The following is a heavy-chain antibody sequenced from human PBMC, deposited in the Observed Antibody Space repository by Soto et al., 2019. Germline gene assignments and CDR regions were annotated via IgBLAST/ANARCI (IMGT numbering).Heavy chain of an antibody. CDR2: IRKRTNSYTT. CDR1: GFTFSDHY. V-gene: IGHV3-72*01. Sequence: EVQLVESGGGLAQPGGSLRLSCAASGFTFSDHYMDWVRQAPGKGLEWVGRIRKRTNSYTTEYAASVKGRFTISRDDSKNSLYLQMNSLKTDDTAVYYCARDHGGVAWGYWGQGTLVTVSS. CDR3: ARDHGGVAWGY. J-gene: IGHJ4*02. D-gene: IGHD3-16*01.